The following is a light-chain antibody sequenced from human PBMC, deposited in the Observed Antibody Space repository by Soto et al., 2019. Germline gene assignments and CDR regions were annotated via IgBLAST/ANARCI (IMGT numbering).Light chain of an antibody. V-gene: IGKV1-39*01. Sequence: DIQMTQSPSSLSASVGDRVTITCRASQSISSYLNWYQQKPGKAPKLLIYAASSLQSGVPSRFSGSGSGTDFTLTISSLQPEDFATYYCQQSYSTPLVGTFGQGTKVDIK. J-gene: IGKJ1*01. CDR1: QSISSY. CDR2: AAS. CDR3: QQSYSTPLVGT.